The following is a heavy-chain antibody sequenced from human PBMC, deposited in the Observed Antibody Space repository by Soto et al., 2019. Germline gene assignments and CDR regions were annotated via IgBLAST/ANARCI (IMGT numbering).Heavy chain of an antibody. J-gene: IGHJ6*02. CDR1: GYTFTSYA. CDR2: INAGNGNT. Sequence: QVQLVQSGAEEKKPGASVKVSCKASGYTFTSYAMYWVRQAPGQRLEWMGCINAGNGNTEYSQKFQGRVTITRDTSASTAYMELSSLRSEDTAVYYCASFSKVYYYYGMDVWGQGTTVTVSS. V-gene: IGHV1-3*05. CDR3: ASFSKVYYYYGMDV.